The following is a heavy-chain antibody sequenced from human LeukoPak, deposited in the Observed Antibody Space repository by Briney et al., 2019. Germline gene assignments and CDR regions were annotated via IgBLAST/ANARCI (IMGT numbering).Heavy chain of an antibody. J-gene: IGHJ4*02. Sequence: ASVKVSCKASGYTFTSYALHWVRQAPGQGLEWMGWITPSGGTNYPQKFQGRVAITRDTSITTAYMDLSRLTSDDTAVYYCARDRYGDGFAHFDYWGQGALVTVSS. CDR3: ARDRYGDGFAHFDY. V-gene: IGHV1-2*02. D-gene: IGHD5-24*01. CDR2: ITPSGGT. CDR1: GYTFTSYA.